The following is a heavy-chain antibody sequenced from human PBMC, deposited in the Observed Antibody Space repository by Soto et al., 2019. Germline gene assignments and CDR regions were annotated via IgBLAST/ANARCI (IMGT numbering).Heavy chain of an antibody. Sequence: TLSLTCAVSGGSISSGGYSWSWIRQPPGKGLEWIGYIYHSGSTYYNPSLKSRVTISVDRSKNQFSLKLSSVTAADTAVYYCARGQVVAAQNWGQGTLVTVSS. J-gene: IGHJ4*02. V-gene: IGHV4-30-2*01. CDR3: ARGQVVAAQN. CDR1: GGSISSGGYS. D-gene: IGHD2-15*01. CDR2: IYHSGST.